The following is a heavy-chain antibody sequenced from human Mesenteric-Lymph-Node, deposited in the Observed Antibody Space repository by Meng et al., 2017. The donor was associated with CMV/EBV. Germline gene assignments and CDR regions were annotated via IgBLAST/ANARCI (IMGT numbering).Heavy chain of an antibody. Sequence: SETLSLTCTVSGGSINSYYWSWIWQSPGKGLEWIGYIFYNGVPNYNPSLKSRVTISVDSSKNQFSLKLSSVTAADAAVYYCARDRGKYQIQNYYYYGMDVWGQGTTVTVSS. CDR3: ARDRGKYQIQNYYYYGMDV. D-gene: IGHD2-2*01. J-gene: IGHJ6*02. V-gene: IGHV4-59*01. CDR1: GGSINSYY. CDR2: IFYNGVP.